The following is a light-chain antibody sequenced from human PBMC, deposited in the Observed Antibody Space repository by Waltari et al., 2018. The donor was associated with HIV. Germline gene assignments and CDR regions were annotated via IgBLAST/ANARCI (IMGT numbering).Light chain of an antibody. CDR1: SSDFGGSAF. CDR2: EVS. CDR3: ASVTASNVL. Sequence: QSALTQPASVSGSPGQPITISCTGTSSDFGGSAFVSWYQQHPSKAPQLRIFEVSDRPSVICNRCSGSKSGATSALTSSGLQTEDEADYYCASVTASNVLFGGGTKLTVL. V-gene: IGLV2-14*01. J-gene: IGLJ2*01.